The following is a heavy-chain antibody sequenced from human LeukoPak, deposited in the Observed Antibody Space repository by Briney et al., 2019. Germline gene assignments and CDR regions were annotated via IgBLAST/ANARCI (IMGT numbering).Heavy chain of an antibody. CDR2: IKQDGSEK. CDR1: GFTFSSYW. V-gene: IGHV3-7*01. D-gene: IGHD6-13*01. J-gene: IGHJ4*02. CDR3: AKDLRSRIAAAGAPDY. Sequence: PGGSLRLSCAASGFTFSSYWMSWVRQAPGKGLEWVANIKQDGSEKYYVDSVKGRFTISRDNSKNTIYLQMNSLRAEDTAVYYCAKDLRSRIAAAGAPDYWGQGTLVTVSS.